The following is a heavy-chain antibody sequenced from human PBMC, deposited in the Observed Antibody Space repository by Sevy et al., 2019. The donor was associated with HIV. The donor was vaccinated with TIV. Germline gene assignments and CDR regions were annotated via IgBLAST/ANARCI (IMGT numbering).Heavy chain of an antibody. D-gene: IGHD1-26*01. CDR3: ARDIGAGSNSDTCSPPFFFYYFDS. CDR1: GFSLDDYA. Sequence: GGSLRLSCAASGFSLDDYAMHWVRQSSGKGLEWVAGISWNSGSIGYADSVKGRFTISRDNARNTLYLQMNNMRSEDTALYYCARDIGAGSNSDTCSPPFFFYYFDSWGQGTLVTVSS. CDR2: ISWNSGSI. J-gene: IGHJ4*02. V-gene: IGHV3-9*01.